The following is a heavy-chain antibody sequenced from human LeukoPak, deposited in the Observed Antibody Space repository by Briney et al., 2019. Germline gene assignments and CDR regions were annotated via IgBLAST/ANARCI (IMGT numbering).Heavy chain of an antibody. CDR1: GFTFSSYS. J-gene: IGHJ4*02. CDR3: ATQRGPTNFDY. CDR2: ISCSSSTI. Sequence: GGSLRLSCAASGFTFSSYSMNWVRQAPGKGLEWVSYISCSSSTIYHADSVKGRFTISRDNSKNTLYLQMNSLRAEDTAVYYCATQRGPTNFDYWGQGTLVTVSS. V-gene: IGHV3-48*01.